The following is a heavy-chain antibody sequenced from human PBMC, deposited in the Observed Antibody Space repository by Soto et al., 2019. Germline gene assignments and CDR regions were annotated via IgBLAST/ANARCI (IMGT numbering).Heavy chain of an antibody. J-gene: IGHJ4*02. CDR2: VYNSGST. CDR3: ARYRREAVAGYTLDN. Sequence: PSDTLSLTCTVSGGSISSNYWTWIRQPPGKGLEWIGYVYNSGSTNYNPSLKRRVTISEDTSKRKFSLKVNSMTAADTAVYYCARYRREAVAGYTLDNWGQGILVTVSS. V-gene: IGHV4-59*07. CDR1: GGSISSNY. D-gene: IGHD6-13*01.